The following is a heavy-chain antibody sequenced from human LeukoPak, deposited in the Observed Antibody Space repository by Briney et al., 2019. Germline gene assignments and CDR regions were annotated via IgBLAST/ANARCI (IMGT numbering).Heavy chain of an antibody. V-gene: IGHV1-18*01. CDR1: GYTFTGVG. Sequence: ASLKFSCKASGYTFTGVGISWVRQAPGQGLEWMGWISVYTGNRKYAQKFQGRVSMTTDTSTNTAYMELGSLGSDDTAVYYCARTPPVFAVITLDFWGQGTTVTVSS. J-gene: IGHJ6*02. CDR3: ARTPPVFAVITLDF. D-gene: IGHD3-3*01. CDR2: ISVYTGNR.